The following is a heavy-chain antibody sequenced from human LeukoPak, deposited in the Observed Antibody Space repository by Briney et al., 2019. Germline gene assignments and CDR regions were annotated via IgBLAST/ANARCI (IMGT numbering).Heavy chain of an antibody. CDR1: GGSFSGYY. D-gene: IGHD3-10*01. CDR3: ARGGSVRGVIRPPIYYCYMDV. CDR2: INHSGST. Sequence: SETLSLTCAVYGGSFSGYYWSWIRQPPGKGLEWIGEINHSGSTNYNPSLKSRVTISVDTSKNQFSLKLSSVTAADTAVYYCARGGSVRGVIRPPIYYCYMDVWGKGTTVTVSS. J-gene: IGHJ6*03. V-gene: IGHV4-34*01.